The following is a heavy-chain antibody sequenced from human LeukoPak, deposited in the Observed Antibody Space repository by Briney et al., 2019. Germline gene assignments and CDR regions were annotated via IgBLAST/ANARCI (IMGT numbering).Heavy chain of an antibody. CDR2: IYYSGTS. D-gene: IGHD6-19*01. V-gene: IGHV4-39*07. J-gene: IGHJ4*02. Sequence: KPSETLSLTCTVSSGSISNGGYYWVWIRQPPGKGLEWIGSIYYSGTSYYNPSLTSRVTISVDTSNNQFSLKLSSVTAADTAVYYCARAVMVAVAGGRFDYWGQGTLVTVSS. CDR1: SGSISNGGYY. CDR3: ARAVMVAVAGGRFDY.